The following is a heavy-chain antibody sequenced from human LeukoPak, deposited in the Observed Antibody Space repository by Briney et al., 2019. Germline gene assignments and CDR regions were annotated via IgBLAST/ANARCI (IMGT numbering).Heavy chain of an antibody. V-gene: IGHV1-2*02. CDR1: GYTFTGYY. CDR2: INPNSGGT. Sequence: ASLKVSCKASGYTFTGYYMHWVRHAPGQGLEWMGWINPNSGGTNYAQKFQGRVTMTRDTSISTAYMELSRLRFDDTAVYYCARVPIAARDYCYYGMDVWGQGTTVTVSS. J-gene: IGHJ6*02. D-gene: IGHD6-6*01. CDR3: ARVPIAARDYCYYGMDV.